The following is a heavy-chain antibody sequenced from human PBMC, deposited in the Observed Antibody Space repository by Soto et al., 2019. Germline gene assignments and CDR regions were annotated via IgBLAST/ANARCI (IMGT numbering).Heavy chain of an antibody. J-gene: IGHJ4*02. CDR2: IDWDDDK. CDR3: AHSIGGRSE. CDR1: GFSLSTSGMC. Sequence: VSGPTLVNPTQTLTLTCTFSGFSLSTSGMCVSWIRQPPGKALEWLARIDWDDDKRYSPSLKSRLTTTKDTSKNQVVLTMTNMDPVDTATYYCAHSIGGRSEWGQGTLVTVSS. V-gene: IGHV2-5*08. D-gene: IGHD2-15*01.